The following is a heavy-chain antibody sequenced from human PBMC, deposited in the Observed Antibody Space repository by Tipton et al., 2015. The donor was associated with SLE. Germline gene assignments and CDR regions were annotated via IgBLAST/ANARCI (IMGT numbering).Heavy chain of an antibody. V-gene: IGHV4-39*07. D-gene: IGHD3-10*01. J-gene: IGHJ4*02. CDR3: ARSTDYYGSGSYLDY. CDR1: GGSISSSSYY. Sequence: TLSLTCTVSGGSISSSSYYWSWIRQPPGKGLEWIGEINHSGSTNYNPSLKSRVTISVDTSKNQFSLKLSSVTAADTAVYYCARSTDYYGSGSYLDYWGQGTLVTVSS. CDR2: INHSGST.